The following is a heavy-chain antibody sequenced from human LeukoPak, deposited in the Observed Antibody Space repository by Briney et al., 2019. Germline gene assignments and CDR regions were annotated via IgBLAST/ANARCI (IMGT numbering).Heavy chain of an antibody. D-gene: IGHD3-3*01. Sequence: GGSLRLSCAASGFTFSSFWMSWARQAPGKGLEWVANVKRDGSEKYYMDSLKGRFTISRDNAKNSLYLEINSLTVEDTAVYYCAKYDVWSGFSYDCWGQGTLVTVSS. CDR3: AKYDVWSGFSYDC. J-gene: IGHJ4*02. CDR2: VKRDGSEK. V-gene: IGHV3-7*01. CDR1: GFTFSSFW.